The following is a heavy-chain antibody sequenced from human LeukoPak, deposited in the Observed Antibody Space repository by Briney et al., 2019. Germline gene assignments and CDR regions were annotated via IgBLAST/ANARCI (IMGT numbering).Heavy chain of an antibody. J-gene: IGHJ4*02. D-gene: IGHD3-22*01. V-gene: IGHV3-30-3*01. CDR3: ARFYDSSGYYGAHFDY. CDR1: GFTFSSYA. Sequence: PGGSLRLSCAASGFTFSSYAMHWVRQAPGKGLEWVAVISYDGSNKYYADSVKGRFTISRDNSKNTLYLQMNSLRAEDTAVYYCARFYDSSGYYGAHFDYWGQGTLVTVSS. CDR2: ISYDGSNK.